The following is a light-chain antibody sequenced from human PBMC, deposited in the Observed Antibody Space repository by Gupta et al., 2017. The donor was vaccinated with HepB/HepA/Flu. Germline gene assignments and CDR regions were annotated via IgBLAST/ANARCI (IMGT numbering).Light chain of an antibody. CDR2: SNN. V-gene: IGLV1-44*01. Sequence: QSVLTQPPSASGTPGQLVTIPCSGSSSNIGSNTVNWYQQLPGTAPKLLIYSNNQRPSGVPDRFSGSKSGTSASLAISGLQSEDEADYYCAAWDDSLNGLVFGGGTKLTVL. J-gene: IGLJ2*01. CDR1: SSNIGSNT. CDR3: AAWDDSLNGLV.